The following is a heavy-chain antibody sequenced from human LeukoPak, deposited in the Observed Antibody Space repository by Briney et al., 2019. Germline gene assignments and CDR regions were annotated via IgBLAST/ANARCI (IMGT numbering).Heavy chain of an antibody. CDR2: IYSTGGST. J-gene: IGHJ6*04. D-gene: IGHD3-10*02. CDR3: AELGITMIGGV. CDR1: GFTFSNYV. Sequence: GGSLRLSCAASGFTFSNYVMGWVRQAPGKGLEWVSGIYSTGGSTYYAGSVKGRFTISRDNPKNTLYLQMNSLRAEDTAVYYCAELGITMIGGVWGKGTTVTISS. V-gene: IGHV3-23*01.